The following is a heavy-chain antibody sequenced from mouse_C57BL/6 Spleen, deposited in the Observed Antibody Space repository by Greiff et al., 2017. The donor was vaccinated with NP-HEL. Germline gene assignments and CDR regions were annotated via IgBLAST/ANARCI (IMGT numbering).Heavy chain of an antibody. CDR3: ARRGFQYYFDY. V-gene: IGHV1-82*01. CDR1: GYAFSSSW. J-gene: IGHJ2*01. Sequence: QVQLKQSGPELVKPGASVKISCKASGYAFSSSWMNWVKQRPGKGLECIGRIYPGDGDTNYNGKFKGKATLTADKSSSTAYMQLSSLTSEDSAVYFCARRGFQYYFDYWGQGTTLTVSS. CDR2: IYPGDGDT.